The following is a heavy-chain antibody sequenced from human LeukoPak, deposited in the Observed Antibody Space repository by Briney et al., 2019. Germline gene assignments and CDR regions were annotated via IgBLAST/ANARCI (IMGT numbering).Heavy chain of an antibody. CDR3: ARGGSPFY. CDR1: GFNFSTSW. Sequence: GGSLRLSCAASGFNFSTSWMNSVRQAPGKGLEWVSRIKPDASTTTYADFVKGRVTISRDNAKNTLYLQMNSLRAEDTAVYYCARGGSPFYWGQGTLVTVSS. V-gene: IGHV3-74*01. CDR2: IKPDASTT. J-gene: IGHJ4*02. D-gene: IGHD3-10*01.